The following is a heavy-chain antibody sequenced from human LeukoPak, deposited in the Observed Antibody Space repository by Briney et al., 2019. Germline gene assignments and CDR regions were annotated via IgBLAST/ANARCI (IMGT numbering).Heavy chain of an antibody. Sequence: GRSLTLSCAASGFTFSSYGMHWVRQAPGKGLEWVAVISYDGSNKYYADSVKGRFTISRDNSKNTLYLQMNSLRAEDTAVYYCAKEDYDSSGYYYYRFDYWGQGTLVTVSS. CDR2: ISYDGSNK. D-gene: IGHD3-22*01. V-gene: IGHV3-30*18. CDR3: AKEDYDSSGYYYYRFDY. CDR1: GFTFSSYG. J-gene: IGHJ4*02.